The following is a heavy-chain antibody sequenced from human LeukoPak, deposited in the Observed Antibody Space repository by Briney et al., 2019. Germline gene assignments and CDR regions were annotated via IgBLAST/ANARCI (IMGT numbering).Heavy chain of an antibody. CDR3: ARDSSGWYRWFDP. Sequence: SETLSLTCTVSGGSISSYYWSWIRQPPGKRLEWIGYIYYSGSTNYNPSLKSRVTISVDTSKNQFSLKLSSVTAADTAVYYCARDSSGWYRWFDPWGQGTLVTVSS. CDR1: GGSISSYY. CDR2: IYYSGST. V-gene: IGHV4-59*01. J-gene: IGHJ5*02. D-gene: IGHD6-19*01.